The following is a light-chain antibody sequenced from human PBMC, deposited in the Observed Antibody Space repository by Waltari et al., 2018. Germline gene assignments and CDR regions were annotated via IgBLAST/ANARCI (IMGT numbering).Light chain of an antibody. CDR1: SNDVAGYNY. CDR2: EVN. V-gene: IGLV2-8*01. J-gene: IGLJ1*01. Sequence: QSALTQPPSASGSPGQSVTISCTGTSNDVAGYNYVSWYQQYPVKVPKLLIYEVNKRPSGVPDRFSGSKSGNTASLTVSGLQAEDEATYYCTSYAGINNLVFGTGTKVTVL. CDR3: TSYAGINNLV.